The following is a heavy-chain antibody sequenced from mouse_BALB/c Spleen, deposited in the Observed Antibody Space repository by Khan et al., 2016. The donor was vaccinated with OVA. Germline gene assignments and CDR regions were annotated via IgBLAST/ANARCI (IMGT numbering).Heavy chain of an antibody. CDR3: ARGSSWYFDV. D-gene: IGHD1-3*01. J-gene: IGHJ1*01. CDR2: IYPYSGGT. Sequence: VQLQQSGPELVKPGASVKISCKASGYTFTDYNVHWVKQSHGKSLEWIGYIYPYSGGTGYNQKFRNKATLTVDNSSSTAYMDLRSLTSEDSAGYYCARGSSWYFDVWGAGTTVTVSS. CDR1: GYTFTDYN. V-gene: IGHV1S29*02.